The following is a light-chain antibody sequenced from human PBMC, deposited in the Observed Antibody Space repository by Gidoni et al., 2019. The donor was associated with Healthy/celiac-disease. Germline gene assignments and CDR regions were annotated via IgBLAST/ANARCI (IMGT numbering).Light chain of an antibody. J-gene: IGKJ5*01. Sequence: EIVMTQSPATLSVSPGERATLSCSASQSVSSNLAWYQQTPGQAPMLLIYGASTRATGIPARFSGSGSGTEFTLTISSLQSEDFAVYYCQQYNNCPPITFGQGTRLEIK. V-gene: IGKV3-15*01. CDR3: QQYNNCPPIT. CDR2: GAS. CDR1: QSVSSN.